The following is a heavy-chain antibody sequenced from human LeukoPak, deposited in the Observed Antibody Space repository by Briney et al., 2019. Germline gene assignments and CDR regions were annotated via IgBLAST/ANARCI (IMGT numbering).Heavy chain of an antibody. CDR1: GFNFSSYG. V-gene: IGHV3-33*01. CDR2: IWYDGSNK. Sequence: GGSLRLSCAASGFNFSSYGMHWVRQAPGKGLEWVAVIWYDGSNKYYADSVKGRFTISRDNSKNTLYLQMNSLRAEDTAVYYCARDFDILTGSDDDYFDYWGQGTLVTVSS. D-gene: IGHD3-9*01. CDR3: ARDFDILTGSDDDYFDY. J-gene: IGHJ4*02.